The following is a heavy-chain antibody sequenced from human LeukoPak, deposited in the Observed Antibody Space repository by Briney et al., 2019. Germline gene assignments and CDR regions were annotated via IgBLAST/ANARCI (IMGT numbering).Heavy chain of an antibody. D-gene: IGHD2-2*02. CDR2: ISSSGSTI. CDR1: GFTFSSYE. Sequence: RGSLRLSCAASGFTFSSYEMNWVRQAPGKGLEWVSYISSSGSTIYYADSVKGRFTISRDNAKNSLYLQMNSLRAEDTAVYYCARRPLWLYGAFDIWGQGTMVTVSS. J-gene: IGHJ3*02. V-gene: IGHV3-48*03. CDR3: ARRPLWLYGAFDI.